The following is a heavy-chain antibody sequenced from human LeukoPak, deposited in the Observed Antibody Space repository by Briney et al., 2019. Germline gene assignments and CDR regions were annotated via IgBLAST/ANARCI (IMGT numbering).Heavy chain of an antibody. V-gene: IGHV5-51*01. Sequence: GESLKISCKGSGYSFTSYWIGWVRQMPGKGLEWMGIIYPGDSDTRYSPSFQGQVTISADKSISTAYPQWSSLKASDAAMYYCARYGSGSYAENWFDPWGQGTLVTVSS. CDR3: ARYGSGSYAENWFDP. J-gene: IGHJ5*02. D-gene: IGHD3-10*01. CDR2: IYPGDSDT. CDR1: GYSFTSYW.